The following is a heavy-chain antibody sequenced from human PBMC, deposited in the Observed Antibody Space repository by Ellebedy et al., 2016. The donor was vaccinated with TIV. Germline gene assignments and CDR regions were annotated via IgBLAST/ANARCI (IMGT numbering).Heavy chain of an antibody. J-gene: IGHJ4*02. V-gene: IGHV1-69*13. CDR3: ARDFRRDGYSRFDY. CDR1: GGTFSSYA. CDR2: IIPIFDTV. D-gene: IGHD5-24*01. Sequence: AASVKVSCKASGGTFSSYAASWVRQAPGQGLEWMGGIIPIFDTVNYAQKFQGRVTITADESTSTAYMELSSLRSEDTAVYYCARDFRRDGYSRFDYWGQGTLVTVSS.